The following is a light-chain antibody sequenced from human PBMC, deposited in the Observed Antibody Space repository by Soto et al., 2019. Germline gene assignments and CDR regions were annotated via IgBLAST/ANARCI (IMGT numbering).Light chain of an antibody. Sequence: DIQMTQSPPSLSASVGDRVTITCQASHDIGNSLNWYQDKPGQAPKLVIYDAYNLETGVPSTFSGSGYGTDFTFTISSLQPEDFATYFCQHGYSTPLTFGGGTKVDIK. CDR1: HDIGNS. V-gene: IGKV1-33*01. CDR3: QHGYSTPLT. CDR2: DAY. J-gene: IGKJ4*01.